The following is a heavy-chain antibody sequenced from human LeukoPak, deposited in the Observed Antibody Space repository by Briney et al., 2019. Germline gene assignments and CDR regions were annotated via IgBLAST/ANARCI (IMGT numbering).Heavy chain of an antibody. Sequence: GASVKVSCKASGYTFTDYYMHWVRQAPGQGLDWVGWINPTSGATNYAQKFQGRVTMTRDTSNNTSYMELSRLRSDDMAVYYCAREFRTSTWSFDAFDLWGQGTMVTVSS. J-gene: IGHJ3*01. CDR2: INPTSGAT. D-gene: IGHD1/OR15-1a*01. CDR3: AREFRTSTWSFDAFDL. CDR1: GYTFTDYY. V-gene: IGHV1-2*02.